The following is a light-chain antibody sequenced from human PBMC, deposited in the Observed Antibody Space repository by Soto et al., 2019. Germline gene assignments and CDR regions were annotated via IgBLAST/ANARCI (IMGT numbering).Light chain of an antibody. CDR3: ASWDDRLGAVI. CDR1: SSNIGGTNY. Sequence: QSVLAQPPSGSGTPGQRVFISCSGSSSNIGGTNYAYGYQQRPGAAPKLLMHSNNLRPSGVPERISGSKSGTSASLAISGIRSEDEAVYYCASWDDRLGAVIFGGGTKVTVL. J-gene: IGLJ2*01. V-gene: IGLV1-47*02. CDR2: SNN.